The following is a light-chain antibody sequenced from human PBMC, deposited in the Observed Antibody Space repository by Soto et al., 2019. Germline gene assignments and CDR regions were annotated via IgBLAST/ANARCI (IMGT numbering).Light chain of an antibody. CDR2: GNS. CDR3: QSYASSLSGYV. J-gene: IGLJ1*01. Sequence: QAVVTQPPSVSGAPGQRVTISCTGSSSNIGAGYDVHWYQQLPGTAPKLLIYGNSNRPSGFPDRFSGSKSGTSASLAITGLQAEDEADYYCQSYASSLSGYVFGTGTKLTVL. V-gene: IGLV1-40*01. CDR1: SSNIGAGYD.